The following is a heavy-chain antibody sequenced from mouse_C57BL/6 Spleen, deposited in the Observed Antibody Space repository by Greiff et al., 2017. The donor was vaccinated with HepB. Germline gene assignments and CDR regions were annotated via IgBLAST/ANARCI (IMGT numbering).Heavy chain of an antibody. J-gene: IGHJ1*03. D-gene: IGHD2-1*01. V-gene: IGHV5-16*01. CDR3: ARGGNGNYNWYFDV. CDR2: INYDGSST. Sequence: EVMLVESEGGLVQPGSSMKLSCTASGFTFSDYYMAWVRQVPEKGLEWVANINYDGSSTYYLDSLKSRFIISRDNAKNILYLQMSSLKSEDTATYYCARGGNGNYNWYFDVWGTGTTVTVSS. CDR1: GFTFSDYY.